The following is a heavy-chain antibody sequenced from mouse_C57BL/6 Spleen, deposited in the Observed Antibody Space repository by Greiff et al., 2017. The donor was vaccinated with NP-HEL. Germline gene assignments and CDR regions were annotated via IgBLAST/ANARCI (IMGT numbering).Heavy chain of an antibody. CDR2: IYPGDGDP. J-gene: IGHJ2*01. V-gene: IGHV1-82*01. CDR1: GYAFSSSW. D-gene: IGHD4-1*01. CDR3: ARLGNYFDY. Sequence: QVQLQQSGPELVKPGASVKISCKASGYAFSSSWMNWVKQRPGKGLEWIGRIYPGDGDPNYNGTFKGKATLTADKSSSTAYIQLSSLTSEDSAVYFCARLGNYFDYWGQGTTLTVSS.